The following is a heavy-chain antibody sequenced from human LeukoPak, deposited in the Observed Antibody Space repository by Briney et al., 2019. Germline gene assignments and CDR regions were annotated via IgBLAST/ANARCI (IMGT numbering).Heavy chain of an antibody. J-gene: IGHJ4*02. CDR2: IYYSGST. CDR3: ARGGFELGFDY. CDR1: GGSISSGSYY. V-gene: IGHV4-39*07. D-gene: IGHD3-10*01. Sequence: SETLSLTCTVSGGSISSGSYYWGWIRQPPGKGLEWIGTIYYSGSTYYNPSLKSRVTISLDTSKNQFSLKLSSVTAADTAVYYCARGGFELGFDYWGQGTLVTVSS.